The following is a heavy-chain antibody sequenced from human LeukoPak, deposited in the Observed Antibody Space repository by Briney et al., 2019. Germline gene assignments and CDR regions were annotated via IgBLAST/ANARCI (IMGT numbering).Heavy chain of an antibody. Sequence: ASVKVSCKAPGYTFTSYYMHWVRQAPGQGLEWMGWMNPNSGNTGYAQKLQGRVTMTTDTSTSTAYMELRSLRSDDTAVYYCAREGTMVRGVSGNYYYYYCMDVWGKGTTVTVSS. V-gene: IGHV1-18*04. J-gene: IGHJ6*03. D-gene: IGHD3-10*01. CDR3: AREGTMVRGVSGNYYYYYCMDV. CDR1: GYTFTSYY. CDR2: MNPNSGNT.